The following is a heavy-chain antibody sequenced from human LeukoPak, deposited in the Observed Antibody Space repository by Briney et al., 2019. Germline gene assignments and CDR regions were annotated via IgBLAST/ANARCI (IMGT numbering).Heavy chain of an antibody. CDR1: GFTFSSHE. V-gene: IGHV3-21*01. J-gene: IGHJ4*02. D-gene: IGHD3-10*01. CDR2: ITSSSSYI. Sequence: GGSLRLSCAASGFTFSSHEMNWVRQAPGKGLEWVSSITSSSSYIYYADSVKGRFTISRDNAKNSLYLQMNSLRAEDTAVYYCARSLLLWFGELRWGDYWGQGTLVTVSS. CDR3: ARSLLLWFGELRWGDY.